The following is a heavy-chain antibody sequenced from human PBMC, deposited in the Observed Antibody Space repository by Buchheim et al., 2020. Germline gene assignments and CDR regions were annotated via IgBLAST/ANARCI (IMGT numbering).Heavy chain of an antibody. D-gene: IGHD3-10*01. V-gene: IGHV3-11*01. Sequence: QVQLVESGGGLVKPGGSLRLSCAASGFSFRDSYMSWIRQAPGKGLEWLSYISSSGRTIHYADSVKGRFTISRDTAKNSLYLQMNSLRAEDTAVYYCARVDYAAGVLYFDHWGRGTL. CDR1: GFSFRDSY. J-gene: IGHJ4*02. CDR3: ARVDYAAGVLYFDH. CDR2: ISSSGRTI.